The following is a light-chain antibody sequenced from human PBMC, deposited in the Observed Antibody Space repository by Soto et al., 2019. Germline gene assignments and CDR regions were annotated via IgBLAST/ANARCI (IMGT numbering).Light chain of an antibody. V-gene: IGKV1-39*01. CDR1: QSISSY. J-gene: IGKJ4*01. CDR3: QKSYSTPHT. Sequence: DIQMTQSPSSLSSSVGDRVTITCRASQSISSYLNWYQQKPGKAPKLLIYAASSLQSGVTSRFSGSASGTDFTLTISSLQPEDFATYYRQKSYSTPHTSGGPTKVQIK. CDR2: AAS.